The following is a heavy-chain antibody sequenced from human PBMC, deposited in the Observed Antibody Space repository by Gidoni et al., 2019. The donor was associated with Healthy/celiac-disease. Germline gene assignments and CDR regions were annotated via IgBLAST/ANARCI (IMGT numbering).Heavy chain of an antibody. D-gene: IGHD5-18*01. CDR2: ISSSSSYI. CDR1: GFTFSSYS. J-gene: IGHJ6*02. CDR3: ARAVDTAMVIYYYSYGMDV. Sequence: EVQLVESGGGLVKPGGSLRLSCAASGFTFSSYSMNWVRQAPGKGLEWVSSISSSSSYIYYADSVKGRFTISRDNAKNSLYLQMNSLRAEDTAVYYCARAVDTAMVIYYYSYGMDVWGQGTTVTVSS. V-gene: IGHV3-21*01.